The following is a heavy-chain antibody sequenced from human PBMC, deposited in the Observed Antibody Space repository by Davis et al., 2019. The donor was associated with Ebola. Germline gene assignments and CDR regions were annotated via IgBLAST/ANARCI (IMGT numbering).Heavy chain of an antibody. V-gene: IGHV1-2*04. CDR1: GYTFTSYY. J-gene: IGHJ6*02. Sequence: ASVKVSCKASGYTFTSYYMHWVRQAPGQGLEWMGWINPNSGGTNYAQKFQGWVTMTRDTSISTVYMELSSLRSEDTAVYYCARDGRAARVNGMDVWGQGTTVTVSS. CDR3: ARDGRAARVNGMDV. D-gene: IGHD6-6*01. CDR2: INPNSGGT.